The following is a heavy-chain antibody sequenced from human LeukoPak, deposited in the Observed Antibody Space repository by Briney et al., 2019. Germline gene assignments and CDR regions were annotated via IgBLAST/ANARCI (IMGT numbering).Heavy chain of an antibody. CDR3: ARPVDTASLVN. Sequence: ASVKVSCKASGYTFINYYMHSVRQAPGQGLEWMGIINPSGGSAYYAQKFQGRVTMTSDVSTSTFHMELSGLRSEDTAVYYCARPVDTASLVNWGQGTLVTVSS. J-gene: IGHJ4*02. CDR1: GYTFINYY. CDR2: INPSGGSA. D-gene: IGHD5-18*01. V-gene: IGHV1-46*01.